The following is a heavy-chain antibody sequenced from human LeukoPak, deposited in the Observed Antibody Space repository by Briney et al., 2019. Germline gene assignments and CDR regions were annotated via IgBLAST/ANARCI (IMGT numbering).Heavy chain of an antibody. Sequence: PGGSLRLSCAASGFTFGSYGMHWVRQAPGKGLEWVSLILYDGSNKYYADSVKGRFTISRDNSKNTLYLQMNSLRAEDTAVYYCARDKGIGAFDIWGQGTMVTVSS. J-gene: IGHJ3*02. CDR3: ARDKGIGAFDI. CDR1: GFTFGSYG. D-gene: IGHD2-21*01. CDR2: ILYDGSNK. V-gene: IGHV3-33*01.